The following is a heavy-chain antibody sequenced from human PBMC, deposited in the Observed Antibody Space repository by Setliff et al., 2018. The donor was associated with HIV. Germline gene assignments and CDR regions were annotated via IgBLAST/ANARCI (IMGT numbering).Heavy chain of an antibody. CDR1: GFTFNTYA. V-gene: IGHV3-23*01. Sequence: RLSCAASGFTFNTYAMTWVRQAPGKGLDWVSSIITNGGTTFYADSVKGRFTISRDDSNNMLFLEMNSLRAEDTALYYRTRDLTLYKLWGQGTLVTVSS. D-gene: IGHD1-1*01. CDR3: TRDLTLYKL. CDR2: IITNGGTT. J-gene: IGHJ4*01.